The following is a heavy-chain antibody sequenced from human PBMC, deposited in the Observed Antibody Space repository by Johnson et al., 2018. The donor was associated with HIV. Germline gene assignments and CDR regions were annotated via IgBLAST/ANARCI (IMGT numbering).Heavy chain of an antibody. CDR3: ARVAPAHDAFDI. Sequence: QMQLVESGGGVVQPGRSLRLSCAASGFTFSSYGMHWVRQAPGKGLEWVAVISYDGSNKYYAASVKGRFTISRDNSKNTLYLQMNSLRAEDTAVYYCARVAPAHDAFDIWGQGTMVTVSS. CDR2: ISYDGSNK. V-gene: IGHV3-30*03. CDR1: GFTFSSYG. D-gene: IGHD2-2*01. J-gene: IGHJ3*02.